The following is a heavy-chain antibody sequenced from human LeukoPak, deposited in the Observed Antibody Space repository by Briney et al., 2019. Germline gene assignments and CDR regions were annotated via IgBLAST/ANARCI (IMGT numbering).Heavy chain of an antibody. V-gene: IGHV3-30-3*01. Sequence: GGSLRLSCAASGFTFSSYAMHWVRQAPGKGLEWVAVISYDGSNKYYADSVKGRFTISRDNSKNTLYLQMNSLRAEDTAVYYCARDRTMATITPLDYWGQGTLVTVSS. CDR3: ARDRTMATITPLDY. CDR2: ISYDGSNK. D-gene: IGHD5-12*01. CDR1: GFTFSSYA. J-gene: IGHJ4*02.